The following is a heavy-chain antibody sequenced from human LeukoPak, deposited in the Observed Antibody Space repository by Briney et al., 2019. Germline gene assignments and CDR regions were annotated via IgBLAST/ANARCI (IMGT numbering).Heavy chain of an antibody. CDR3: ASGSLGDGYGVGDYYQYMDV. Sequence: SVKVSCKASGGTFNSYAISWVRQAPGQGLEWMGGIMPLFGTANYAQGFQGRVTFTTDESASTAYMEVSSLRSEDTAVYYCASGSLGDGYGVGDYYQYMDVWGKGTTVTVSS. CDR1: GGTFNSYA. CDR2: IMPLFGTA. D-gene: IGHD5-24*01. J-gene: IGHJ6*03. V-gene: IGHV1-69*05.